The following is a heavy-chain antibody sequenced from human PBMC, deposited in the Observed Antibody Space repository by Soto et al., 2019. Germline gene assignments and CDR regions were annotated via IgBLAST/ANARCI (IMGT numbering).Heavy chain of an antibody. CDR2: VSSDGTNK. CDR1: GFTFSRYA. D-gene: IGHD1-26*01. J-gene: IGHJ4*02. Sequence: QVQLVESGGGVVQPGRSLRLSCAVSGFTFSRYAMHWVRQAPGKGLEWVALVSSDGTNKFYADSAKGRFNISRDNSKNTLFLQMNSLRTEDTAVYYCATSGGGSYYFDYWGQGALVTVSS. CDR3: ATSGGGSYYFDY. V-gene: IGHV3-30-3*01.